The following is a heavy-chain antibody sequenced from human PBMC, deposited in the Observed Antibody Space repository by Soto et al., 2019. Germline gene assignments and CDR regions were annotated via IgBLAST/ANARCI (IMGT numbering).Heavy chain of an antibody. Sequence: EVQLLESGGGLVQPGGSLRLSCAASGFTFSSYAMSWVRQAPGKGLEWVSAISGSGGSTYYADSVKGRFTISRDKAKNTLYLQMNSLRAEDTAVYYCAKDQTIFGVVQKDYWGQGTLVTVSS. CDR2: ISGSGGST. V-gene: IGHV3-23*01. J-gene: IGHJ4*02. CDR1: GFTFSSYA. D-gene: IGHD3-3*01. CDR3: AKDQTIFGVVQKDY.